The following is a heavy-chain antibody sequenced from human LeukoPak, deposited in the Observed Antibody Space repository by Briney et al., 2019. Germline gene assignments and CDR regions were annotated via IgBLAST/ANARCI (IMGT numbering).Heavy chain of an antibody. D-gene: IGHD1-20*01. J-gene: IGHJ6*03. V-gene: IGHV4-59*01. CDR1: GGSFSGYY. CDR3: ARVRDNWNPNYYYYYYMDV. Sequence: SETLSLTCAVYGGSFSGYYWSWIRQPPGKGLEYIGYIYYSGSTNYNPSLKSRVTISVDTSKNQFSLKLNSVTAADTAVYYCARVRDNWNPNYYYYYYMDVWGKGTTVTVSS. CDR2: IYYSGST.